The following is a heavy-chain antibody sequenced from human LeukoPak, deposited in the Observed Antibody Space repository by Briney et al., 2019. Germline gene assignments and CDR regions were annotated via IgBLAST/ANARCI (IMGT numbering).Heavy chain of an antibody. D-gene: IGHD3-22*01. V-gene: IGHV4-30-2*01. Sequence: SQTLSLTCAVSGGPISSGGYSWSWIRQPPGKGLEWIGYIYHSGSTYYNPSLKSRVTISVDRSKNQFSLKLSSVTAADTAVYYCARAATYDSSGYYLGPWGQGTLVTVSS. CDR3: ARAATYDSSGYYLGP. CDR1: GGPISSGGYS. CDR2: IYHSGST. J-gene: IGHJ5*02.